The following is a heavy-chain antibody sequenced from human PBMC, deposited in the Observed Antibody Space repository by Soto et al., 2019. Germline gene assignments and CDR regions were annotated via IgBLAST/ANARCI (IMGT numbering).Heavy chain of an antibody. CDR2: IIPILGIA. J-gene: IGHJ4*02. V-gene: IGHV1-69*08. CDR1: GGTFSSYT. D-gene: IGHD3-10*01. Sequence: QVQLLQSGAEVKKPGSSVKVSCKASGGTFSSYTISWVRQAPGQGLAWMGRIIPILGIANYAQRFQGRVTITAHKSTSTAYMERSSLRSEDTAVYYCAREEYYYGSGAFVDYGGQGNLVTVSS. CDR3: AREEYYYGSGAFVDY.